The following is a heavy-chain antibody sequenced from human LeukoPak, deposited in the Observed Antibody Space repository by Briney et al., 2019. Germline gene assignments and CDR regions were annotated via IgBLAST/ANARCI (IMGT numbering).Heavy chain of an antibody. Sequence: ASVKVSCKASGYTFTGYYMHWVRQAPGQGLEWMGWINPNSGGTNYAQKFRGRVTMTRDTSISTAYMELSRLRSDDTAVYYCATSNSEYSSSWYGVDYWGQGTLVTVSS. CDR2: INPNSGGT. CDR1: GYTFTGYY. J-gene: IGHJ4*02. V-gene: IGHV1-2*02. CDR3: ATSNSEYSSSWYGVDY. D-gene: IGHD6-13*01.